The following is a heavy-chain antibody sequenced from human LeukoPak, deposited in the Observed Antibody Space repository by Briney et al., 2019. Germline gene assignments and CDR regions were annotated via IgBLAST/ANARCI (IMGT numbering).Heavy chain of an antibody. CDR3: ANLPSGSYYRDPRLNWFDP. Sequence: GGSLRLSCAASGFTFSSYAMSWVRQAPGKGLEWVSAISGSGGSTYYADSVKGRFTISRDNSKNTLYLRMNSLRAEDTAVYYCANLPSGSYYRDPRLNWFDPWGQGTLVTVSS. V-gene: IGHV3-23*01. J-gene: IGHJ5*02. CDR1: GFTFSSYA. CDR2: ISGSGGST. D-gene: IGHD3-10*01.